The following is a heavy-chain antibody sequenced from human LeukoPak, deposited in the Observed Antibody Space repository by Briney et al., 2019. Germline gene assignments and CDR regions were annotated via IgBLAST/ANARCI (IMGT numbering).Heavy chain of an antibody. CDR1: GFTFSSYE. V-gene: IGHV3-48*03. J-gene: IGHJ4*02. CDR3: AALLWSRFDY. D-gene: IGHD2-2*01. Sequence: GGSLRLSCAASGFTFSSYEMNWVRQAPGKGLEWVSYISSSGSTIYYADSVKGRFTISRDNAKNSLYLQMNSLRAEDTAVYHCAALLWSRFDYWGQGTLVTVSS. CDR2: ISSSGSTI.